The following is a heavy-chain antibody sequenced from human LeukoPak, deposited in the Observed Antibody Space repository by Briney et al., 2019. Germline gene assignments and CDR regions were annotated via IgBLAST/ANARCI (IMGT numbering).Heavy chain of an antibody. CDR1: GFTISNNY. CDR2: IWYDGSNK. CDR3: ARAGDYDTSGYYFDY. Sequence: PGGSLRLSCVASGFTISNNYMSWVRQAPGKGLEWVTVIWYDGSNKYYADSVKGRFTISRGNSKNTLYLQMNSLRAEDTAVYYCARAGDYDTSGYYFDYWGQGTLVTVSS. D-gene: IGHD3-22*01. J-gene: IGHJ4*02. V-gene: IGHV3-33*08.